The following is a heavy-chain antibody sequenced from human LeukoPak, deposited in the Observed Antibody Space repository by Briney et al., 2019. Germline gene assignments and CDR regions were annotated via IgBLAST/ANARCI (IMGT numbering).Heavy chain of an antibody. CDR2: IYDSGST. V-gene: IGHV4-59*01. CDR1: GGSISSYY. Sequence: PSETLSLTCTVSGGSISSYYWSWIRQPPGKGLEWIGYIYDSGSTNYNPSFKSRVTISEDTSKNQFSLKLNSVTATDRAVYYCARANYYDSSGHFDYWGQGTLVTVSS. D-gene: IGHD3-22*01. J-gene: IGHJ4*02. CDR3: ARANYYDSSGHFDY.